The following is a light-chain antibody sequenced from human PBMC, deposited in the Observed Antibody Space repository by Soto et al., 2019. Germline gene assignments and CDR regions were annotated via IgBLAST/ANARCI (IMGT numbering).Light chain of an antibody. CDR3: QQSCSTPQT. V-gene: IGKV1-39*01. Sequence: DIQMTQSPSSLSASVGDRVTITCRASQSINFCLNWYQQRPGKAPKLLIYAASNLQSAVPSRFSGSGSGTDFTLAIGSLQPEDFATYYCQQSCSTPQTFGQETKVDVK. CDR2: AAS. CDR1: QSINFC. J-gene: IGKJ1*01.